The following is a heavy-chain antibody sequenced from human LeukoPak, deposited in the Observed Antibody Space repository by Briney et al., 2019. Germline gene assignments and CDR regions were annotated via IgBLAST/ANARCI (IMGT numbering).Heavy chain of an antibody. CDR2: INPNSGGT. D-gene: IGHD6-13*01. J-gene: IGHJ5*02. CDR1: GYTFTGYY. V-gene: IGHV1-2*02. CDR3: ARAGSSWSLGFDP. Sequence: GASVKVSCKASGYTFTGYYMHWVRQAPGQGLEWMGWINPNSGGTNYAQKFQGRVTMTRDTSISTAYMELSRLRSDDTAVCYCARAGSSWSLGFDPWGQGTLVTVSS.